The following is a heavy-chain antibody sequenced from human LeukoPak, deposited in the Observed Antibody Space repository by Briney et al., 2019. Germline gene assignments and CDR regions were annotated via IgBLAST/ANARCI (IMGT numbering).Heavy chain of an antibody. Sequence: ASVKVSCKASGYTFTSYGISWVRQAPGQGLEWMGWISAYNGNTNYAQKLQGRVTMTTDTSTSTAYMELRSLRSDDTAVYYCARDITIFGVVITPKNAFDIWGQGTMVTVSS. V-gene: IGHV1-18*01. CDR1: GYTFTSYG. J-gene: IGHJ3*02. CDR3: ARDITIFGVVITPKNAFDI. D-gene: IGHD3-3*01. CDR2: ISAYNGNT.